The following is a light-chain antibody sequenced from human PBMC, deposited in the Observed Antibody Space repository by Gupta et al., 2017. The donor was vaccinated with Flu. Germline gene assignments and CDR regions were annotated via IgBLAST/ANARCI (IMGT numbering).Light chain of an antibody. CDR3: QEWESSSDHHGV. CDR1: NVGRKS. J-gene: IGLJ3*02. V-gene: IGLV3-21*02. Sequence: QTDRITCGGNNVGRKSVHCYRQKPGQAPVLVVYDDNERTCGIPERVSGSNSGNTATLTISRVEAGDEAGYYCQEWESSSDHHGVFGGGTKLTVL. CDR2: DDN.